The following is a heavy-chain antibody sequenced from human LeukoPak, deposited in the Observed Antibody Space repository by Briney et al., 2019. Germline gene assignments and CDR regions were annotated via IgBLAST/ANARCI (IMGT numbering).Heavy chain of an antibody. CDR1: GFTFGDYA. CDR3: TRDRGAYNLYDY. J-gene: IGHJ4*02. Sequence: GGSLRLSCTASGFTFGDYAMSWIRQAPGKGLEWVGFIRSKAYGEAADYAASVKGRFTISRDDSKAIAYLQMNSLKTEDTAVYHCTRDRGAYNLYDYWGQGTLVTVSS. V-gene: IGHV3-49*03. D-gene: IGHD1-1*01. CDR2: IRSKAYGEAA.